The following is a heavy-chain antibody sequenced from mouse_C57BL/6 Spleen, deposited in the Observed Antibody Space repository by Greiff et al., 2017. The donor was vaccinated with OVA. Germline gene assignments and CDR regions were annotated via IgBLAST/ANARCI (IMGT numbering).Heavy chain of an antibody. CDR2: INPYNGGT. CDR3: ARDGNYGNYAMDY. V-gene: IGHV1-19*01. CDR1: GYTFTDYY. J-gene: IGHJ4*01. Sequence: VQLQQPGPVLVKPGASVKMSCKASGYTFTDYYMNWVKQSHGKSLEWIGVINPYNGGTSYNQKFKGKATLTVDKSSSTAYMELNSLTSEDSAVYYCARDGNYGNYAMDYWGQGTSVTVSS. D-gene: IGHD2-1*01.